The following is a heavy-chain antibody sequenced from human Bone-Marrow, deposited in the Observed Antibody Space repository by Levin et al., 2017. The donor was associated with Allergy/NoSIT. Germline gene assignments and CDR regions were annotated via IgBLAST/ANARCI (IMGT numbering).Heavy chain of an antibody. V-gene: IGHV4-31*03. CDR3: AVGGTVTTFDY. CDR2: IYYSGST. D-gene: IGHD4-17*01. J-gene: IGHJ4*02. CDR1: GGSISSGGYY. Sequence: LRLSCTVSGGSISSGGYYWSWIRQHPGKGLEWIGYIYYSGSTYYNPSLKSRVTISVDTSKNQFSLKLSSVTAADTAVYYCAVGGTVTTFDYWGQGTLVTVSS.